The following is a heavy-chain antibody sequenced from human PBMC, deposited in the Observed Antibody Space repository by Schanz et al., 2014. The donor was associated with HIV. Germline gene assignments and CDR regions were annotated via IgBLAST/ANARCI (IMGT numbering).Heavy chain of an antibody. CDR2: IIPTFDKT. Sequence: QVQLVQSGAEVKKPGSSVKVSCKASGGIFSYHAINWVRQAPGQGLEWMGGIIPTFDKTNFAQKFQGRVTITADESTGTAHMELRSLRSDDTAVYYCAREKTTLNWFDPWGQGTLVTVSS. V-gene: IGHV1-69*01. J-gene: IGHJ5*02. CDR3: AREKTTLNWFDP. CDR1: GGIFSYHA.